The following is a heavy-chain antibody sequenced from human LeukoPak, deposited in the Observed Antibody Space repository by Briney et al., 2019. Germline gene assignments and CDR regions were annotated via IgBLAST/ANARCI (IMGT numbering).Heavy chain of an antibody. CDR2: INHSEST. V-gene: IGHV4-34*01. Sequence: SETLSLTCAVYGGSFSGYYWSWIRQPPGKGLEWIGEINHSESTNYNPSLKSRVTVSVDTSKNQFSLKLTSVAAADTAVYYCATRPDGPGWFDPWGQGTLVTVSS. D-gene: IGHD2-8*01. J-gene: IGHJ5*02. CDR1: GGSFSGYY. CDR3: ATRPDGPGWFDP.